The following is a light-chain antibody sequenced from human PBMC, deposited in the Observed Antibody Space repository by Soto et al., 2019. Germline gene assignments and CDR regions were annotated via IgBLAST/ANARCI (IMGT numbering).Light chain of an antibody. Sequence: QSVLTQPASVSGSPGQSITISCTGTSSDIGAYNFVSWYQQHPGKAPKLMLYDVNIRSSGVSNRFSGSKSGSTASLTISGLQAEDEADYYCTSWTTSTTMIFGGGTKVTVL. CDR2: DVN. CDR3: TSWTTSTTMI. CDR1: SSDIGAYNF. V-gene: IGLV2-14*03. J-gene: IGLJ2*01.